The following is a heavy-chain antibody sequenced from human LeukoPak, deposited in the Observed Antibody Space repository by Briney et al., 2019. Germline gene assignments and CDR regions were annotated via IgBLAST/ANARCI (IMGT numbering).Heavy chain of an antibody. CDR2: MNPNSGDT. Sequence: GASVKVSCKASGYTFTNYEINWVRQATGHGPEWMGWMNPNSGDTAYAQKFQGRITMTRSTSITTAYMELSGLRSEDTAVYYCARGLGTYDSSDLTWPMISFWGQGTQVTVSS. J-gene: IGHJ4*02. CDR3: ARGLGTYDSSDLTWPMISF. V-gene: IGHV1-8*01. CDR1: GYTFTNYE. D-gene: IGHD3-22*01.